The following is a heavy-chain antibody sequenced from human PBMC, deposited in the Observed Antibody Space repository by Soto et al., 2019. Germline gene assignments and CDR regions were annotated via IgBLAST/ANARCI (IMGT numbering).Heavy chain of an antibody. CDR2: INHSGST. Sequence: SETLSLTCAVYGGSFSGYYWSWIRQPPGKGLEWIGEINHSGSTNYNPSLKSRVTISVDTSKNQFSLKLSSVTAADTAVYYCAREDCSGGSCYGNPFDCWGQGTLVTVSS. CDR3: AREDCSGGSCYGNPFDC. D-gene: IGHD2-15*01. V-gene: IGHV4-34*01. CDR1: GGSFSGYY. J-gene: IGHJ4*02.